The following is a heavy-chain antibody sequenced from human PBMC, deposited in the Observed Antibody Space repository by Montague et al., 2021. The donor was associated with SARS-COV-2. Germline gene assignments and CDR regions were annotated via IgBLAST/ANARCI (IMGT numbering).Heavy chain of an antibody. CDR3: ARRRYCTTSRCFLVDFDI. CDR2: IYPGDSDT. V-gene: IGHV5-51*01. CDR1: GYSFTNYW. Sequence: QSGAEVKKPGESLKISCQDSGYSFTNYWIGWVRQMPGKGLEWMGIIYPGDSDTRYSPSFQGQVTISADKSIRTAYLQWSSLKASDTAMYYCARRRYCTTSRCFLVDFDIWGQGTMVTVSS. J-gene: IGHJ3*02. D-gene: IGHD2-2*01.